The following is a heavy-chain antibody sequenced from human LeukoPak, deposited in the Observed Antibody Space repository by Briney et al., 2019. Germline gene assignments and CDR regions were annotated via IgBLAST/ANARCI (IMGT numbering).Heavy chain of an antibody. J-gene: IGHJ2*01. Sequence: TGGSLRLSCVASGFTFSSYGMYWVRQAPGKGLERVALVSYDGRYRYYADSVKGRFTISRDNSKNTLYLQMDSLRAEDTAVYYCAKFGVAAGTDYWYFDLWGRGTLVTVSS. V-gene: IGHV3-30*18. CDR3: AKFGVAAGTDYWYFDL. D-gene: IGHD6-19*01. CDR1: GFTFSSYG. CDR2: VSYDGRYR.